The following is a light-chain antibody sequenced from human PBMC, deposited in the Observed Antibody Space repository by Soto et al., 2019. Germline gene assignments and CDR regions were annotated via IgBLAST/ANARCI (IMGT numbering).Light chain of an antibody. CDR2: GAS. CDR3: QQYKNGWA. CDR1: QSVGSN. Sequence: EILMTQSPATLSLSPGEISTLSCRASQSVGSNLAWYQQKPGQAPRLLIYGASTRATAIPARFSGGGSGTEFTLTISSLQSEDFAVYYCQQYKNGWAFGQGTKVDIK. J-gene: IGKJ1*01. V-gene: IGKV3-15*01.